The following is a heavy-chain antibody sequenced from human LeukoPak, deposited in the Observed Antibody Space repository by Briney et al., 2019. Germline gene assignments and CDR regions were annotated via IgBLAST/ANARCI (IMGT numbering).Heavy chain of an antibody. J-gene: IGHJ4*02. Sequence: PSETLSLTCAVSGGSISGYYWSWIRQPPGKGLEWIGDIYYSGSTNYNPSLKSRVTISVDTSKNQFSLKLSSVTAADTAVYYCARGVDGTEFDYWGQGTLVTVSS. CDR1: GGSISGYY. V-gene: IGHV4-59*12. CDR3: ARGVDGTEFDY. CDR2: IYYSGST. D-gene: IGHD1-1*01.